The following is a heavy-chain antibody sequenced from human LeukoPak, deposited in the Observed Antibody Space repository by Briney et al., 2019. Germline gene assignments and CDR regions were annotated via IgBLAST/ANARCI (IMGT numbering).Heavy chain of an antibody. Sequence: PWETLCLTCTVSGFSISSSSYYWVWIRQPPGKGLEWIGSIYCSGSTYSNPSLQSRVTITVDTTKNQFHLKQSAVTAAVCVFYFCARNPRYCDGSGSYVDYWGQGTLVTVSS. CDR2: IYCSGST. CDR1: GFSISSSSYY. V-gene: IGHV4-39*01. CDR3: ARNPRYCDGSGSYVDY. D-gene: IGHD3-10*01. J-gene: IGHJ4*02.